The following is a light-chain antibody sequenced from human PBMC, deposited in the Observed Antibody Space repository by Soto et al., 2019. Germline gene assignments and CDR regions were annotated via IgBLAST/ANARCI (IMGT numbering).Light chain of an antibody. CDR1: QSVTSSL. CDR2: GAS. V-gene: IGKV3-20*01. CDR3: QEYGSSQWT. J-gene: IGKJ1*01. Sequence: EIVLTQSPGTLSLSPGERATLSCRASQSVTSSLLAWHQQKPGQAPRLLIHGASNRAPGIPDRFSGSGSGTDFTLTISRLEPEDFAVYYCQEYGSSQWTFGQGIKVEIK.